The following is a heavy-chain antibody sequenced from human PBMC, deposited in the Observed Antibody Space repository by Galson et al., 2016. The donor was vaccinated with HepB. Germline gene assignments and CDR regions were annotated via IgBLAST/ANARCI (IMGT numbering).Heavy chain of an antibody. Sequence: SLRLSCAASGFTFRGYWMTWVRQAPGRGLEWVANIKQDGSEKNYVDSVKGRFTISRDNAKNLVYLQMNSLRAEDTAMYYCASAPAATESDYWGQGTLVTVSP. CDR2: IKQDGSEK. CDR3: ASAPAATESDY. D-gene: IGHD6-25*01. CDR1: GFTFRGYW. J-gene: IGHJ4*02. V-gene: IGHV3-7*01.